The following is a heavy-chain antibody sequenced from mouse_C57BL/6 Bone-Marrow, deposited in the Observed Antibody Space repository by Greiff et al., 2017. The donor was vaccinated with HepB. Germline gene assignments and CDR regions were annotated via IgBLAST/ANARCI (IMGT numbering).Heavy chain of an antibody. Sequence: EVHLVESGGGLVKPGGSLKLSCAASGFTFSSYAMSWVRQTPEKRLEWVATISDGGSYTYYPDNVKGRFTISRDNAKNNLYLQMSHLKSEDTAMYYCAIDYYYGSSYLWGTGTTVTVSS. CDR3: AIDYYYGSSYL. CDR1: GFTFSSYA. J-gene: IGHJ1*03. V-gene: IGHV5-4*01. D-gene: IGHD1-1*01. CDR2: ISDGGSYT.